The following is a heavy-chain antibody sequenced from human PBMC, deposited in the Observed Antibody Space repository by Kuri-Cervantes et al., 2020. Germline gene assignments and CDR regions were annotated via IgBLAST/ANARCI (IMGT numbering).Heavy chain of an antibody. CDR3: ARVLPKYYDFWSGFHYHYYGMDV. J-gene: IGHJ6*02. CDR2: ISYDGSNK. D-gene: IGHD3-3*01. V-gene: IGHV3-30*03. CDR1: GFTFSSYG. Sequence: GESLKISCAASGFTFSSYGMHWVRQAPGKGLEWVAVISYDGSNKYYADSVKGRFTISRDNSKNTLYLQMNSLRAEDTAVYYCARVLPKYYDFWSGFHYHYYGMDVWGQGTTVTVSS.